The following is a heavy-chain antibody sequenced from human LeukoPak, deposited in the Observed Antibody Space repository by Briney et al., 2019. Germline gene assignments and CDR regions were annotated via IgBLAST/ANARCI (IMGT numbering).Heavy chain of an antibody. CDR3: ARVLPDDYINCLDR. Sequence: PGGSLRLSCAASAFTFSTYSMNWVRKAPGTGLEWVSYISSSTSTIYYADSVKGRFTISRDNAKNSLYLQMNSLRAEDTAVYCCARVLPDDYINCLDRWGKGTLVTVSS. V-gene: IGHV3-48*01. D-gene: IGHD5-24*01. J-gene: IGHJ5*02. CDR1: AFTFSTYS. CDR2: ISSSTSTI.